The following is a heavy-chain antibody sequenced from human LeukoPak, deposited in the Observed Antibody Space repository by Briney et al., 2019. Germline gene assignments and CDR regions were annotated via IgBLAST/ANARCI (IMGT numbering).Heavy chain of an antibody. CDR3: ARDRGLDGMDV. V-gene: IGHV3-48*03. CDR2: ISDSGSPI. J-gene: IGHJ6*02. Sequence: GGSLRLSCAASRFTLSSYEMNWVRQAPGKGLEWVSYISDSGSPIYCADSVRGRFTISRDNAKNSMYLQMNSLRAEDTAVYYCARDRGLDGMDVWGQGTTVSVSS. D-gene: IGHD3-22*01. CDR1: RFTLSSYE.